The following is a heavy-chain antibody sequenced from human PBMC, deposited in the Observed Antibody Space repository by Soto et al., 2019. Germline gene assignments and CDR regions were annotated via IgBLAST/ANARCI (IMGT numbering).Heavy chain of an antibody. V-gene: IGHV1-46*03. Sequence: QVQLVQSGAEVKKPGASVKVSCKASGYTFTSYYMHWVRQAPGQGLEWMGIINPSGGSTRYAQEFQGRASMTRDTSTSTVYMVLSRLSAGDTAVYYCASDECSGGSCYRTDWYYYYCMDVSGKGSTVTVSS. CDR3: ASDECSGGSCYRTDWYYYYCMDV. J-gene: IGHJ6*03. D-gene: IGHD2-15*01. CDR2: INPSGGST. CDR1: GYTFTSYY.